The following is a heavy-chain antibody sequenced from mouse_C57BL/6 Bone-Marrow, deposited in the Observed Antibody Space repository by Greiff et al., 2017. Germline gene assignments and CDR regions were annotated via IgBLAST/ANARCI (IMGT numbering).Heavy chain of an antibody. J-gene: IGHJ4*01. V-gene: IGHV1-4*01. CDR1: GYTFTSYT. CDR2: INPSSGYT. CDR3: SRRDGSCYYYYAIDY. D-gene: IGHD1-1*01. Sequence: VKLMESGAELARPGASVKMPCKASGYTFTSYTMHWVKQRPGQGLEWIGYINPSSGYTKYNQNVKDKATLTADKSSSTAYMQLSRLTSEYYEAYDCSRRDGSCYYYYAIDYWGQSTSLTVSS.